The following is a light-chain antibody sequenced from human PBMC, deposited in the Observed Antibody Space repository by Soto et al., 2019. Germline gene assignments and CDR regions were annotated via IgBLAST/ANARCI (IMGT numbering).Light chain of an antibody. V-gene: IGKV3-11*01. J-gene: IGKJ4*01. CDR1: QSVSSY. CDR3: QQRSNWPLLT. Sequence: EIVLTQSPATLSLSPGERATLSCRASQSVSSYLAWYQQKPGQAPRLLIYDASNRATGIPARFSGSGSWTDFTLTISSLEPEDFAVYYGQQRSNWPLLTFGGGTKVEIK. CDR2: DAS.